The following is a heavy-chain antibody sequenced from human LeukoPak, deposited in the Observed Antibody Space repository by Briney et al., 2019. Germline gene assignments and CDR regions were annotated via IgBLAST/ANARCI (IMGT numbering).Heavy chain of an antibody. D-gene: IGHD3-10*01. J-gene: IGHJ6*02. V-gene: IGHV4-39*01. CDR1: GGSISSSSYY. CDR2: IYYSGST. Sequence: PSETLSLTCTVSGGSISSSSYYWGWIRQLPGKGLEWIGSIYYSGSTYYNPSLKSRVTISVDTSKNQFSLKLSSVTAADTAVYYCARRFYFLRYYGSGSYQAPYYYYGMDVWGQGTTVTVSS. CDR3: ARRFYFLRYYGSGSYQAPYYYYGMDV.